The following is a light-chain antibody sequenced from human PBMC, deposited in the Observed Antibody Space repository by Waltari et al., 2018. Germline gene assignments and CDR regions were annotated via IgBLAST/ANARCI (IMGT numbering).Light chain of an antibody. CDR1: TPTLGSNL. J-gene: IGLJ3*02. CDR2: RSD. Sequence: QAVLTQPPSASGTPGQRVTISCSGSTPTLGSNLVNWYQQVPGKAPKLVIYRSDQRPSGVPDRFSGSKSGSSASLAISGLQSEDEADYYCAAWDDSLNGHWVFGGGTKVTVL. V-gene: IGLV1-44*01. CDR3: AAWDDSLNGHWV.